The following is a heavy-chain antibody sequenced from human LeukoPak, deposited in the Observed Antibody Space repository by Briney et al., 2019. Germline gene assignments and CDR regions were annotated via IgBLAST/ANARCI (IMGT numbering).Heavy chain of an antibody. J-gene: IGHJ5*02. CDR3: ARGHRSSIGYNWFDH. V-gene: IGHV4-59*01. Sequence: PSETLSLTCSVSGGSISSYYWSWLRQPPGKGLEWIGYIYYSGSTDYNPSLKSRVTISVDTSKNQFSLRLTSVTAADTAVYYCARGHRSSIGYNWFDHWGQGTLVTVSS. CDR1: GGSISSYY. D-gene: IGHD6-6*01. CDR2: IYYSGST.